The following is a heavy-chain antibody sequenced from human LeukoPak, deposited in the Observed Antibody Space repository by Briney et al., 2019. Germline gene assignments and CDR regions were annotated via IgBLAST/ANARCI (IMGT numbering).Heavy chain of an antibody. CDR2: ISSSGSTI. V-gene: IGHV3-11*01. CDR1: GFTFSDYY. Sequence: PGGSLRLSCAASGFTFSDYYMSWIRQAPGKGLEWVSYISSSGSTIYYADSVKGRFTISRDNAKNSLYLQMNSLRAEDTAVYYCARAPEGYTLYYYYYGMDVWGQGTTVTVSS. CDR3: ARAPEGYTLYYYYYGMDV. D-gene: IGHD6-13*01. J-gene: IGHJ6*02.